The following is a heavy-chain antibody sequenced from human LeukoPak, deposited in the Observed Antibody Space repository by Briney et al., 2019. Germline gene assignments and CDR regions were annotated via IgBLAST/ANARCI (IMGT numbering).Heavy chain of an antibody. CDR3: VGDPKRITLTLVTRRGGYFQH. J-gene: IGHJ1*01. CDR2: ISYDGSNK. Sequence: GGSLRLSCAASGFTFSSYAMHWVRQAPGKGLEWVAVISYDGSNKYYADSVKGRFTISRDNSKNMLFLQMNSLRTEDTAVYYCVGDPKRITLTLVTRRGGYFQHWGQGTLVTVSS. V-gene: IGHV3-30*04. CDR1: GFTFSSYA. D-gene: IGHD3-22*01.